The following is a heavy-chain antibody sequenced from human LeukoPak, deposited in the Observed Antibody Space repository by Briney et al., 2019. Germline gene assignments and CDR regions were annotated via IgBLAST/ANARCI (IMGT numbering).Heavy chain of an antibody. J-gene: IGHJ6*03. D-gene: IGHD1-1*01. CDR1: GFPFSSYE. CDR3: ARDRLLEDRDYHNYYYMDV. CDR2: ISTSGSTI. V-gene: IGHV3-48*03. Sequence: GGSLRLSCVASGFPFSSYEMTWVRQAPGKGLEWVSYISTSGSTINYADSVKGRFTISRDNARNSLYLQMNSLRAEDTAVYSCARDRLLEDRDYHNYYYMDVWGKGTTVTVSS.